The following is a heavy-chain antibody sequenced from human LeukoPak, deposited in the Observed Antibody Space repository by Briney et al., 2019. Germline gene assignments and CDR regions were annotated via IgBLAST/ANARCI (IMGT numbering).Heavy chain of an antibody. CDR3: AKGVVVPAAMVYFDY. J-gene: IGHJ4*02. CDR1: GFTFSSYA. V-gene: IGHV3-23*01. CDR2: ISGGGGST. Sequence: GGSLRLSCAASGFTFSSYAMSWVRQAPGKGLEWVSAISGGGGSTYYADSVKGRFTISRDNSKNTLYLQMNSLRAEDTAVYYCAKGVVVPAAMVYFDYWSQGTLVTVSS. D-gene: IGHD2-2*01.